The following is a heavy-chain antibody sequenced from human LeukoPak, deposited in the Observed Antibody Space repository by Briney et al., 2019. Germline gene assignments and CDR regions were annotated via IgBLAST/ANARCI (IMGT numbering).Heavy chain of an antibody. V-gene: IGHV3-21*01. CDR1: GFTFSSYS. CDR3: ARDVARWLQNWRHFAY. Sequence: GSLRLSCAASGFTFSSYSMNWVRQAPGKGLEWVSSISSSSSYIYYADSVKGRFTISRDNAKNSLYLQMNSLRAEDTTVYYCARDVARWLQNWRHFAYWGQGTLVSASS. D-gene: IGHD5-24*01. J-gene: IGHJ4*02. CDR2: ISSSSSYI.